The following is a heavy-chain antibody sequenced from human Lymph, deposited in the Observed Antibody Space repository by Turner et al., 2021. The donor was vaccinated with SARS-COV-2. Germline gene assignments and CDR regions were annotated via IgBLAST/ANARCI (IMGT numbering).Heavy chain of an antibody. Sequence: VQLVETGGGLIQPGGSLRLPCAASGFTVSSNYMTWVRQAPGKGLEWVSLIYSGGSTYYADSVKGRFTISRDNSKNTLYLQMNSLRAEDTAIYYCARDLQLYGMDVWGQGTTVTVSS. J-gene: IGHJ6*02. CDR3: ARDLQLYGMDV. V-gene: IGHV3-53*02. CDR1: GFTVSSNY. D-gene: IGHD1-1*01. CDR2: IYSGGST.